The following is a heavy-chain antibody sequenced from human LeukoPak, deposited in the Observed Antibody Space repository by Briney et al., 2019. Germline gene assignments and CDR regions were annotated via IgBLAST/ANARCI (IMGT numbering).Heavy chain of an antibody. J-gene: IGHJ4*02. CDR1: GDTVSSNSAA. V-gene: IGHV6-1*01. CDR2: TYYRSKWYN. D-gene: IGHD1-1*01. CDR3: ARSTSIVTTGLDY. Sequence: SQTLSLISAISGDTVSSNSAAWNWIRQSPSRGLEWLGRTYYRSKWYNDYSVSVKSRITINPDTSKNQFSLQLNSVTPEDTAVYYCARSTSIVTTGLDYWGQGTLVTVSS.